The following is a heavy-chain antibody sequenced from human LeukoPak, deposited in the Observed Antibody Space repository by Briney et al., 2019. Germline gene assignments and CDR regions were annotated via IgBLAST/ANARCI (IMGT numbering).Heavy chain of an antibody. Sequence: SETLSLTCGVYGGSYSDYYWSWIRQPPGKGLEWIGEINHSGLTNYNPSLKSRVTISLDTSKNQFSLKLSSVTAADTAVYYCATDSSGWWAYYFDYWGQGTLVTVSS. CDR2: INHSGLT. D-gene: IGHD6-19*01. CDR1: GGSYSDYY. CDR3: ATDSSGWWAYYFDY. J-gene: IGHJ4*02. V-gene: IGHV4-34*01.